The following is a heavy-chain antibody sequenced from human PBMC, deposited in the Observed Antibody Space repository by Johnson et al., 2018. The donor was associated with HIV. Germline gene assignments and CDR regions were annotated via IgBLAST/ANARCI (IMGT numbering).Heavy chain of an antibody. J-gene: IGHJ3*02. D-gene: IGHD1-26*01. V-gene: IGHV3-30*02. CDR1: GFTFSSYG. CDR2: IRYDGSNK. Sequence: VQLVESRGGVVQPGGSLRLSCAASGFTFSSYGMHWVRQAPGKGLEWVAFIRYDGSNKYYADSVKGRFTISRDNSKNTLYLQMNSLRAEDTAVYYCAKLVGASDAFDIWGQGTMVTVSS. CDR3: AKLVGASDAFDI.